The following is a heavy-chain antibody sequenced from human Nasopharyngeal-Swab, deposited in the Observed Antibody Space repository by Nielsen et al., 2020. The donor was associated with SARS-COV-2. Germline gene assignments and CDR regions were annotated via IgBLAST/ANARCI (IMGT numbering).Heavy chain of an antibody. V-gene: IGHV4-39*01. D-gene: IGHD3-10*01. CDR3: ARVRRGDAFDI. CDR2: IYYSGST. Sequence: SETLSLTCTVSGGSIRSRSYYWGWIRQPPGKGLEWIGSIYYSGSTYYNPSLKSRVTISVDTSKNQFSLKLSSVTAADTAVYYCARVRRGDAFDIWGQGTMVTVSS. CDR1: GGSIRSRSYY. J-gene: IGHJ3*02.